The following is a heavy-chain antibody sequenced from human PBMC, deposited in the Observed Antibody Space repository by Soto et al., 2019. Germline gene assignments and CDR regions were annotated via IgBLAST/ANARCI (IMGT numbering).Heavy chain of an antibody. D-gene: IGHD2-2*01. V-gene: IGHV4-34*01. CDR2: INHSGST. J-gene: IGHJ6*03. Sequence: QVQLQQWGAGLLKPSETLSLTCAVYGGSFSGYYWSWIRQPPGKGLEWIGEINHSGSTNYNPSLKSRVTISVDTSKNQFSLKLSSVTAADTAVYYCARNALPHCSSTSCYRSYYYYYYMDVWGKGTTVTVSS. CDR3: ARNALPHCSSTSCYRSYYYYYYMDV. CDR1: GGSFSGYY.